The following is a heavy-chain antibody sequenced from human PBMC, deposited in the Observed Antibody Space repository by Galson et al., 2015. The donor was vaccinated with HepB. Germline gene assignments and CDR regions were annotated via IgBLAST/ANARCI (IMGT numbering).Heavy chain of an antibody. CDR2: IYYSGST. D-gene: IGHD6-19*01. Sequence: ETLSLTCPVSGGSIRSYYWSWIRQPPGKGLEWIGYIYYSGSTNYNPSLKSRVTMSVDTSKNQFSLKLSSVTAADTAVYYCARVDSSPSNWFDPWGQGTLVTVSS. V-gene: IGHV4-59*01. CDR3: ARVDSSPSNWFDP. CDR1: GGSIRSYY. J-gene: IGHJ5*02.